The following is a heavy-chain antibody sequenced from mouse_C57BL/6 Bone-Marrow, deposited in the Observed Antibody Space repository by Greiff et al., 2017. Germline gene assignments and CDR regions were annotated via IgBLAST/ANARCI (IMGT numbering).Heavy chain of an antibody. CDR3: ARHYYGSRYYFDY. CDR1: GFTFSSYG. Sequence: EVQGVESGGDLVKPGGSLKLSCAASGFTFSSYGMSWVRQTPDKRLEWVATISSGGSYTYYPDSVKGRFTISRDNAKNTLYLQMSSLKSEDTAMYYCARHYYGSRYYFDYWGQGTTLTVSS. J-gene: IGHJ2*01. CDR2: ISSGGSYT. D-gene: IGHD1-1*01. V-gene: IGHV5-6*01.